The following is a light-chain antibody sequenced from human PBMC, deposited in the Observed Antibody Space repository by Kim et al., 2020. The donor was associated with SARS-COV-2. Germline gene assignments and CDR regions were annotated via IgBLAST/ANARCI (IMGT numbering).Light chain of an antibody. CDR1: QDISNS. Sequence: ASVGDRVIFPCRASQDISNSLAWFQQKPGKPPKSLIYAASSLQSGVPSNFSGSGSGTDFTLTISSLQPEDFATYYCQQYHSYPLTFGQGTRLEIK. CDR3: QQYHSYPLT. V-gene: IGKV1-16*02. CDR2: AAS. J-gene: IGKJ5*01.